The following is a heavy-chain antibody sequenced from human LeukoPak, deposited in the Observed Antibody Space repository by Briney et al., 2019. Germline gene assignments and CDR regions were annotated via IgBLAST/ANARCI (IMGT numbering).Heavy chain of an antibody. CDR1: GYSISSGYY. J-gene: IGHJ5*02. CDR3: ARKIAAAGTNWFDP. Sequence: SETLSLTCTVSGYSISSGYYWGWIRQPPGKGLEWIGYIYHSGSTYYNPSLKSRVTISVDRSKNQFSLKLSSVTAADTAVYYCARKIAAAGTNWFDPWGQGTLVTVSS. D-gene: IGHD6-13*01. V-gene: IGHV4-38-2*02. CDR2: IYHSGST.